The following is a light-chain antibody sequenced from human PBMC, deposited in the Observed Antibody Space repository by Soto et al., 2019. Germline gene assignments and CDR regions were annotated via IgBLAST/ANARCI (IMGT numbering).Light chain of an antibody. J-gene: IGKJ1*01. Sequence: EIVLTQSPATLSLSPGERATLSCRASQSVSSYLAWYQQKPGQAPRLLIYDASNRATGIPARFSGSGSGTDFTLTISSLEPEDFAVYYCQHYNDWPTFGQGTKVEIK. V-gene: IGKV3-11*01. CDR3: QHYNDWPT. CDR2: DAS. CDR1: QSVSSY.